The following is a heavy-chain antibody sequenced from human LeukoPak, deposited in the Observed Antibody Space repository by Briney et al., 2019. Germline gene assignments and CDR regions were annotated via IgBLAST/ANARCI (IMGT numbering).Heavy chain of an antibody. CDR1: GFTLSSYG. D-gene: IGHD2-2*01. V-gene: IGHV3-30*03. Sequence: PGGSLRLSCAASGFTLSSYGMHWVRQAPGKGLEWVAVISYDGSNKYYADSVKGRFTISRDNSKNTLYLQMNSLRAEDTAVYYCARDRDCSSTSCYGDYYYYGMDVWGQGTTVTVSS. CDR2: ISYDGSNK. CDR3: ARDRDCSSTSCYGDYYYYGMDV. J-gene: IGHJ6*02.